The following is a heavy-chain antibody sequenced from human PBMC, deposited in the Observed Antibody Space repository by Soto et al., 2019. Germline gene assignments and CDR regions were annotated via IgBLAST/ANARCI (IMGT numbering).Heavy chain of an antibody. V-gene: IGHV4-61*01. Sequence: QVQLQESGPGLVKPSETLSLTCTVSGVSVSSGSYYWSWIRQPPGKGLEWIGYIYYSGSTNYNPSLKSRVTLSVDTSKNQFSLKLSSVTAADTDVYYCARGDPYNWFDPWGQGTLVTVSS. CDR2: IYYSGST. D-gene: IGHD1-26*01. CDR1: GVSVSSGSYY. CDR3: ARGDPYNWFDP. J-gene: IGHJ5*02.